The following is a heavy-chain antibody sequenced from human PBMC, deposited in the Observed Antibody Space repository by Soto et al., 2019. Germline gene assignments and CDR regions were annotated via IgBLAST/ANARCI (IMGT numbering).Heavy chain of an antibody. CDR2: INSDGSST. CDR3: VITSLVVAAATREDY. Sequence: EVELVESGGGLVQPGGSLRLSCAASGFTFSSYWMHWVRQAPGKGLVWVSRINSDGSSTSYADSVKGRFTISRDNAKNTADLQMNSLRAEDAAVYYCVITSLVVAAATREDYWGQGTLVTVSS. J-gene: IGHJ4*02. D-gene: IGHD2-15*01. V-gene: IGHV3-74*01. CDR1: GFTFSSYW.